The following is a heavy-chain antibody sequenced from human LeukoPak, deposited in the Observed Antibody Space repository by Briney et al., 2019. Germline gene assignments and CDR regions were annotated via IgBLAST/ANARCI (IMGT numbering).Heavy chain of an antibody. CDR3: TRDLPVPSLVRGIIIYGLIDY. Sequence: GESLRLSCEGPGFPSSSISMNWVRQAPGKGLEWVSSISPNGDTIYHADSVKGRFTTSRDNAKSLLYLEMNSLRVEDTAVYYCTRDLPVPSLVRGIIIYGLIDYWGQGTLVTVSS. D-gene: IGHD3-10*01. CDR2: ISPNGDTI. CDR1: GFPSSSIS. J-gene: IGHJ4*02. V-gene: IGHV3-21*06.